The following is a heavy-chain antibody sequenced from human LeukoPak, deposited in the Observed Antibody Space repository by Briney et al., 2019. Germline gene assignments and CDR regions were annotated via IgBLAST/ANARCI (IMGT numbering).Heavy chain of an antibody. CDR3: ARDEGNYDSSPISY. Sequence: GGSLRLSCAASGFTFSSYSMNWVRQAPGKGLEWVSSISSSSSYIYYADSVKGRFTISRDNAKNSLYLQMNSLRAEDTAVYYCARDEGNYDSSPISYWGQGTLVTVSS. CDR2: ISSSSSYI. D-gene: IGHD3-22*01. CDR1: GFTFSSYS. V-gene: IGHV3-21*01. J-gene: IGHJ4*02.